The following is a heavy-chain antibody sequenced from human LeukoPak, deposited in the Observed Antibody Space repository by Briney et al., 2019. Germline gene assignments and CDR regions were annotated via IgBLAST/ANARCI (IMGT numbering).Heavy chain of an antibody. CDR3: ARASRSGYPPFDY. V-gene: IGHV3-33*01. D-gene: IGHD3-22*01. CDR2: IWYDGSNK. CDR1: GFTFSSYG. J-gene: IGHJ4*02. Sequence: GGSLRLSCAASGFTFSSYGMHWVRQAPGKGLEWVAVIWYDGSNKYYADSVKGRFTISRDNSKNTLYLQMNSLRAEDTAVYYCARASRSGYPPFDYRGQGTLVTVSS.